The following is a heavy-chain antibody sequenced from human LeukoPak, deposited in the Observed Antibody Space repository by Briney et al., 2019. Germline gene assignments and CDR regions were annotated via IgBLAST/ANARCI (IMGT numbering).Heavy chain of an antibody. D-gene: IGHD3-22*01. CDR1: GGSIRSYY. Sequence: SETLSLTCTVSGGSIRSYYWSWIRQPPGKGLEWIGYIYYSGSTNYNPSLKSRVTISVDTSKNQFSLKLSSVTAADTAVYYCARQGYYDSSGYYRDYWGQGTLVTVSS. CDR3: ARQGYYDSSGYYRDY. J-gene: IGHJ4*02. CDR2: IYYSGST. V-gene: IGHV4-59*08.